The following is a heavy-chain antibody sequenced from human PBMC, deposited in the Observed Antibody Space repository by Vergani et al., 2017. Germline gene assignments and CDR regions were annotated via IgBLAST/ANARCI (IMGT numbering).Heavy chain of an antibody. Sequence: QVQMQESGPGLVKPSGTLSLTCAVSGGSISSSNWWSWVRQPPGKGLAWIGEIYHSGSTNYNPSLKSRVTISIDKSKNQCSLKLSSVTAADPAVYYCERVGMLAVAGTFDYWGQGTLVTVSS. J-gene: IGHJ4*02. V-gene: IGHV4-4*02. CDR3: ERVGMLAVAGTFDY. CDR2: IYHSGST. CDR1: GGSISSSNW. D-gene: IGHD6-19*01.